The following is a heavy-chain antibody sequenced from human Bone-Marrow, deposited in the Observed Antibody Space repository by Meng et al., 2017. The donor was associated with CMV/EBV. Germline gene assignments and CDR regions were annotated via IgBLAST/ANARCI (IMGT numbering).Heavy chain of an antibody. CDR2: IIPILGIA. Sequence: SVKVSCKASGYTFTDYYMHWVRQAPGQGLEWMGGIIPILGIANYAQKFQGRVTITADKSTSTAYMELSSLRSEDTAVYYCARGTPGELSYYYGMDVWGQGTTVTVSS. CDR3: ARGTPGELSYYYGMDV. CDR1: GYTFTDYY. V-gene: IGHV1-69*10. J-gene: IGHJ6*02. D-gene: IGHD1-26*01.